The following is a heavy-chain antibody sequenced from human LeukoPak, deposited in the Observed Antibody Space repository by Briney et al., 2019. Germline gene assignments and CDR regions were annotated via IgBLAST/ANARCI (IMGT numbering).Heavy chain of an antibody. CDR3: ARGVDIVATMDY. CDR2: ISSSSSYI. Sequence: GGSLRLPCAASGFTFSSYSMNWVGQAPGKGLEWVSSISSSSSYIYYADSVKGRFTTSRDNAKNSLYLKMNCLRGEDTAVYYCARGVDIVATMDYWGQGTLVTVSS. D-gene: IGHD5-12*01. V-gene: IGHV3-21*01. CDR1: GFTFSSYS. J-gene: IGHJ4*02.